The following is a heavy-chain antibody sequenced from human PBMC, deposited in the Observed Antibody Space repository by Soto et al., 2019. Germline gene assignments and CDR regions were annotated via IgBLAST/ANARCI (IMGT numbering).Heavy chain of an antibody. D-gene: IGHD3-22*01. CDR1: GFTFSSYA. V-gene: IGHV3-64D*06. CDR2: ISSNGGST. CDR3: ARDLWYYDSRGSYLYYFDY. J-gene: IGHJ4*02. Sequence: GGSLRLSCSASGFTFSSYAMHWVRQAPGKGLEYVSAISSNGGSTYYADSVKGRFTISRDNSKNTLYLQMSSLRAEDTAVYYCARDLWYYDSRGSYLYYFDYWGQGALVTVSS.